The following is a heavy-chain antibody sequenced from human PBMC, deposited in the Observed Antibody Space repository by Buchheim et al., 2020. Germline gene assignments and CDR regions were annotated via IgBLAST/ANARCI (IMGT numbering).Heavy chain of an antibody. CDR2: IYSGGST. V-gene: IGHV3-53*02. CDR1: GFTVSSNY. J-gene: IGHJ6*02. CDR3: ARDRVRITMVRGVDYYYYYGMDV. D-gene: IGHD3-10*01. Sequence: EVQLVETGGGLIQPGGSLRLSCAASGFTVSSNYMSWVRQAPGKGLEWVSVIYSGGSTYYADSVKGRFTISRDNSKNTLYLQMNSLRAEDTAVYYCARDRVRITMVRGVDYYYYYGMDVRGQGTT.